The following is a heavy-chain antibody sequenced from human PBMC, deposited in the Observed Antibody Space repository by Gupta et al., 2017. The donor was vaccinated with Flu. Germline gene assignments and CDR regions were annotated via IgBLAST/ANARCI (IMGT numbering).Heavy chain of an antibody. Sequence: MGGVRQAPGEGLEWVSAISASGISTYYADSVKGRFTISRDNSKNTVFLQLNSLRAEDTAVYYCTPSTPGSVTYWGQGTLVTVSS. V-gene: IGHV3-23*01. CDR2: ISASGIST. J-gene: IGHJ4*02. D-gene: IGHD3-10*01. CDR3: TPSTPGSVTY.